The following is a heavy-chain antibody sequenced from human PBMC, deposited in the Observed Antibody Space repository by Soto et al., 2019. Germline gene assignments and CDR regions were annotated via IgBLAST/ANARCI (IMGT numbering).Heavy chain of an antibody. V-gene: IGHV4-59*01. CDR1: GGSMSSYY. J-gene: IGHJ6*02. D-gene: IGHD3-10*01. CDR2: IYYSGST. Sequence: SETLSLTCTVSGGSMSSYYWSWIRQPPGKGLEWIGYIYYSGSTNYNPSLKSRVTMSVDTPKNQFSLKLSSVTAADTAVYYCARRGYGPGFPYYYGTDVWGQGTTVTVSS. CDR3: ARRGYGPGFPYYYGTDV.